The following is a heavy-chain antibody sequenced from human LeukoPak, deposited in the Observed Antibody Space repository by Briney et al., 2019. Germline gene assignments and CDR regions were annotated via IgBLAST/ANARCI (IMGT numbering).Heavy chain of an antibody. CDR3: VRDRFTDTYLDSFDV. V-gene: IGHV3-48*03. CDR1: GFTFSSYE. Sequence: GGSLRLSCAASGFTFSSYEMNWVRQAPGKGLEWVSYISSSGSTIYYADSVKGRFTISRDNSKNMVFLQMSSLKVDDSALYYCVRDRFTDTYLDSFDVWGQGVRVIVSS. J-gene: IGHJ3*01. D-gene: IGHD3-16*02. CDR2: ISSSGSTI.